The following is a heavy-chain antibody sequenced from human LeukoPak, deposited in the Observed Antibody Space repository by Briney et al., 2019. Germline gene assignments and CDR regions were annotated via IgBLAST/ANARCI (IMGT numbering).Heavy chain of an antibody. D-gene: IGHD3-22*01. CDR3: ARVPIYYDTADRRSYYFDY. CDR1: GGSISSGGYY. CDR2: IYYSGST. J-gene: IGHJ4*02. Sequence: SQTLSLTCTVSGGSISSGGYYWSWIRQPPGKGLEWIGYIYYSGSTYYNPSLKSRVTISVDTSKNQFSLKLSSVTAADTAVYYCARVPIYYDTADRRSYYFDYWGQGTLVTVSS. V-gene: IGHV4-30-4*01.